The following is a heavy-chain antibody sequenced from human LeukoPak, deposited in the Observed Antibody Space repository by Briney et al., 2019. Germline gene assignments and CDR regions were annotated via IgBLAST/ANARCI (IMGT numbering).Heavy chain of an antibody. CDR1: GYTFTGYY. Sequence: ASVKVSCKASGYTFTGYYVHWVRQAPGQGLEWMGWINPNSGGTNYAQKFQGRVTMTRDTSISTAYMELSRLRSDDTAVYYCARSYYDFWSGYYPFDYWGQGTLVTVSS. CDR2: INPNSGGT. CDR3: ARSYYDFWSGYYPFDY. D-gene: IGHD3-3*01. V-gene: IGHV1-2*02. J-gene: IGHJ4*02.